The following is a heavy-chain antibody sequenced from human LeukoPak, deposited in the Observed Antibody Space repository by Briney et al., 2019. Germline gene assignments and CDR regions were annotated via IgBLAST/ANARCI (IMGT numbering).Heavy chain of an antibody. V-gene: IGHV3-49*04. CDR3: ARGQTVPGAKYYFDF. J-gene: IGHJ4*02. CDR1: GFTFRDYG. Sequence: GGSLRLSCLTSGFTFRDYGLGWVRQAPGMGLEWVSFTRSRIYGGAPEYAASVRGRFSVSRDDSEGIAYLQMNNLKSEDTAVYYCARGQTVPGAKYYFDFWSPGTLVTVSS. CDR2: TRSRIYGGAP. D-gene: IGHD2/OR15-2a*01.